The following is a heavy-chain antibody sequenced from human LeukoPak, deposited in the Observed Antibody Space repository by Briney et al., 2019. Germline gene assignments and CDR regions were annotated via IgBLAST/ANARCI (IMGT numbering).Heavy chain of an antibody. CDR2: ISYDGSNK. CDR3: AKLIGFGELISDY. V-gene: IGHV3-30*18. D-gene: IGHD3-10*01. Sequence: GGSLRLSCAASGFTFSSYGMHWVRQAPGKGLEWVAVISYDGSNKYYADSVKGRFTISRDNSKNTLYLQMNSLRAEDTAVYYCAKLIGFGELISDYWGQGTLVTVSS. J-gene: IGHJ4*02. CDR1: GFTFSSYG.